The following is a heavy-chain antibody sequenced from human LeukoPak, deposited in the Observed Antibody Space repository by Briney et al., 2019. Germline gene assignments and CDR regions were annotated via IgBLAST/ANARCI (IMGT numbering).Heavy chain of an antibody. J-gene: IGHJ4*02. D-gene: IGHD5-12*01. CDR3: ARLAVAYFDS. Sequence: ETLSLTCTVSGFPISGGYFWGWIRQPPGRGLEWVSVIYSSGSTYYPDSVKGRFTISRDDSKNTLYLQMNSLRAEDTAVYYCARLAVAYFDSWGQGTLVTVSS. CDR2: IYSSGST. CDR1: GFPISGGYF. V-gene: IGHV3-66*04.